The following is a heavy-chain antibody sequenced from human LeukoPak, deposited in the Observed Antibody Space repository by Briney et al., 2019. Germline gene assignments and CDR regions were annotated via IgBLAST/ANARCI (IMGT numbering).Heavy chain of an antibody. V-gene: IGHV4-59*01. CDR2: IYYSGST. D-gene: IGHD5-18*01. Sequence: SETLSLTCTVSGGSISSYYWSWTRQPPGKGLEWIGYIYYSGSTNYNPSLKSRVTISVDTSKNQFSLKLSSVTAADTAVYYCARGNVDTSGNWFDPWGQGTLVTVSS. CDR1: GGSISSYY. J-gene: IGHJ5*02. CDR3: ARGNVDTSGNWFDP.